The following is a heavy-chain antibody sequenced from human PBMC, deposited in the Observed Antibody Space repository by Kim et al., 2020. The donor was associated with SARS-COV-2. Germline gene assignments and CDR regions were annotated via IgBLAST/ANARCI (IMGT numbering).Heavy chain of an antibody. J-gene: IGHJ6*02. D-gene: IGHD6-19*01. Sequence: GGSLRLSCAASGFTFSSYSMNWVRQAPGKGLEWVSYISSSSSTIYYADSVKGRFTISRDNAKNSLYLQMNSLRDEDTAVYYCAGIAVAAIGYYYYGMDVWGQGTTVTVSS. CDR3: AGIAVAAIGYYYYGMDV. CDR1: GFTFSSYS. V-gene: IGHV3-48*02. CDR2: ISSSSSTI.